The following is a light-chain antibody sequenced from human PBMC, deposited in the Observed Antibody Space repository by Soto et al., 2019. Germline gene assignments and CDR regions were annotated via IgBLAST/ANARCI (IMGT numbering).Light chain of an antibody. J-gene: IGLJ1*01. CDR2: EDY. Sequence: QSALTQPASVSGSPGQSITIACTGINTDVENYNFVSWYQQHPGKAPKLMIYEDYKRPSGVSNRFSGSKSGNTASLTISGLQTEDEADYYCSSYTISNTLPFVFGTGTKVTVL. CDR3: SSYTISNTLPFV. CDR1: NTDVENYNF. V-gene: IGLV2-14*02.